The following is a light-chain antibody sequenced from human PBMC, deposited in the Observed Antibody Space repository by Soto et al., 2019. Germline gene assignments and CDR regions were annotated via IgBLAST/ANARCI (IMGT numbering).Light chain of an antibody. CDR1: SSDVGGFNY. V-gene: IGLV2-14*01. CDR3: SSYTSSSSGV. CDR2: EVR. J-gene: IGLJ1*01. Sequence: SLRTQPSSVSGSPGQSTTISCTGTSSDVGGFNYVSWYQQHPGKTPKLLIYEVRLRPTGVSDRFSGSKSGNTASLTISGLQAEDEADYYCSSYTSSSSGVFGTGTKVTV.